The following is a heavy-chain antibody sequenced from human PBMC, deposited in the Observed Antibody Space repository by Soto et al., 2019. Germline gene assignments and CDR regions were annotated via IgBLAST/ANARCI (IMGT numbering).Heavy chain of an antibody. V-gene: IGHV3-53*01. Sequence: QAGGSLRLSCVASGFIVSSNQMSWVRQAPGKGLEWVSVIYSGHTTYYADSVEGRFTISRDDSKNTLYLQMNSLRVEDTAVYYCVRGPSDHKLRLVEWPYGDYWGQGALVPVSS. CDR2: IYSGHTT. D-gene: IGHD3-3*01. CDR3: VRGPSDHKLRLVEWPYGDY. J-gene: IGHJ4*02. CDR1: GFIVSSNQ.